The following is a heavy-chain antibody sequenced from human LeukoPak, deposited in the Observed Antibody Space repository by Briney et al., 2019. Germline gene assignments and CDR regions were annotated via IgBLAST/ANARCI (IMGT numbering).Heavy chain of an antibody. J-gene: IGHJ6*03. D-gene: IGHD1-26*01. CDR3: ARDQYSGSYYTYYYYYMDV. CDR1: GYTFTSYG. V-gene: IGHV1-18*01. Sequence: ASVKVSCKASGYTFTSYGISWVRQAPGQGLEWMGWISAYNGNTNYAQKLQGRVTMTTDTPTSTAYMELRSLRSDDTAVYYCARDQYSGSYYTYYYYYMDVWGKGTTVTVSS. CDR2: ISAYNGNT.